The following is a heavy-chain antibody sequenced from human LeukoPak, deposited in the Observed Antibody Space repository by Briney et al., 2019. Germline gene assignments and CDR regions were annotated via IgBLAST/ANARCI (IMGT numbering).Heavy chain of an antibody. D-gene: IGHD5-12*01. Sequence: GGSLRLSCAASGFTFGVYGMHWVRQAPGKGLEWVALISYDGSNKYYADSVKGRFTISRDNSKNTLYLQMNSLRAEDTAVYYCASSIVAKNEDYWGQGTLVTVSS. CDR2: ISYDGSNK. J-gene: IGHJ4*02. CDR1: GFTFGVYG. CDR3: ASSIVAKNEDY. V-gene: IGHV3-30*03.